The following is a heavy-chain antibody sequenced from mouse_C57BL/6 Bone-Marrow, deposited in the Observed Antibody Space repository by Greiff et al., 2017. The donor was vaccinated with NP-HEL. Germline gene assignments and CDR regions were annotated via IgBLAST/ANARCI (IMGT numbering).Heavy chain of an antibody. V-gene: IGHV1-80*01. CDR1: GYAFSSYW. D-gene: IGHD1-1*01. J-gene: IGHJ4*01. Sequence: LVESGAELVKPGASVRISCKASGYAFSSYWMNWVKERPGQGLEWIGQIYPGDGDTKYNGKFKGKATLTADKSSSTAYMQVSSLTSEDSAVYFCARGDYGSSRFGYAMDYWGQGTSVTVSS. CDR2: IYPGDGDT. CDR3: ARGDYGSSRFGYAMDY.